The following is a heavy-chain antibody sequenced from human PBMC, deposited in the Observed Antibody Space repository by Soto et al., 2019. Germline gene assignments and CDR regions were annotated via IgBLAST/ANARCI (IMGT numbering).Heavy chain of an antibody. CDR2: IQYSGNP. D-gene: IGHD3-10*01. CDR1: SGSISSSY. V-gene: IGHV4-59*08. J-gene: IGHJ6*03. CDR3: ARQTGDMVRGIGVMEV. Sequence: SDTLSLTCTVSSGSISSSYCIWILQPPLKGLEWIAYIQYSGNPNYHPSLKSRVTISADTSKNQFSLRLTSVTAADTAVYYCARQTGDMVRGIGVMEVWGKGTTVTVSS.